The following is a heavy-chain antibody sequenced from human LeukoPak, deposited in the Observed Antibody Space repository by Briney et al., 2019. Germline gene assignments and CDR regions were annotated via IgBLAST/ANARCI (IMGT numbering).Heavy chain of an antibody. V-gene: IGHV3-66*01. Sequence: GGSLRLSCAASGFTVSSNYMSWVRQAPGKGLEWVSVIYSGGSTYYADSVRGRFTISRDNSKNTLYLQMNSLRAEDTAVYYCARDSSGLDAFDIWGQGTMVTVSS. CDR1: GFTVSSNY. CDR2: IYSGGST. CDR3: ARDSSGLDAFDI. J-gene: IGHJ3*02. D-gene: IGHD3-22*01.